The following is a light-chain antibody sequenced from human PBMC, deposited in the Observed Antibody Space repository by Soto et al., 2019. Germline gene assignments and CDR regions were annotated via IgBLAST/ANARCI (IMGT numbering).Light chain of an antibody. Sequence: QSALTQPASVSGSPGQSITISCTGTSSDVGGYNYVSWYQQHPGKAPKLMIYDVSNRPSGVSNRFSGSKSGNTASLTISGLQAEDEADYYCISYTSSSLYVFGTGPKLTVL. J-gene: IGLJ1*01. CDR1: SSDVGGYNY. CDR2: DVS. CDR3: ISYTSSSLYV. V-gene: IGLV2-14*01.